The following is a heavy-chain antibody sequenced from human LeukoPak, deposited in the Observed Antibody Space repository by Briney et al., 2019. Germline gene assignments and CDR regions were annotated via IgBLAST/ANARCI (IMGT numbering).Heavy chain of an antibody. CDR1: GYTFTSYD. J-gene: IGHJ4*02. Sequence: ASVKVSCKASGYTFTSYDINWVRQATGQGLEWMGWMNPNSGNTGYAQKFQGRVTITRNTSISTAYMELSSLRSEDTAVYYCARGGYYYGSGSYYNFDYWGQGTLVTVSS. D-gene: IGHD3-10*01. CDR3: ARGGYYYGSGSYYNFDY. CDR2: MNPNSGNT. V-gene: IGHV1-8*03.